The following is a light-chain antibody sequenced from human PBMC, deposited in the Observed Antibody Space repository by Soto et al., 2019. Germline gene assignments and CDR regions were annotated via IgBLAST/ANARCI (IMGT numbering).Light chain of an antibody. CDR2: KAS. CDR3: QRYYSFPLT. CDR1: RNINNL. Sequence: DIQMTQSPSTLSASVGDRVAITCRASRNINNLLAWYQQKPGKAPKLLIYKASSLESGVPSRFSGSGSGTEFTLTISSLQPYDFATYYCQRYYSFPLTFGGGPKVEIK. J-gene: IGKJ4*01. V-gene: IGKV1-5*03.